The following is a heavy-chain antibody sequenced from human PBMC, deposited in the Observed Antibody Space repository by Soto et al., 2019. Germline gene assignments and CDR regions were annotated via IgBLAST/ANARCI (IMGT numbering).Heavy chain of an antibody. CDR1: GFTFSSYA. CDR3: AKAGTIFGVVMNNWFDP. Sequence: GGSLRLSCAASGFTFSSYAMSWVRQAPEKGLEWVSTINGNDGSTYYADSVKGRFTISRDNSKNTLYLQMNSLRVEDTAVYYCAKAGTIFGVVMNNWFDPWGQGTLVTVSS. D-gene: IGHD3-3*01. CDR2: INGNDGST. J-gene: IGHJ5*02. V-gene: IGHV3-23*01.